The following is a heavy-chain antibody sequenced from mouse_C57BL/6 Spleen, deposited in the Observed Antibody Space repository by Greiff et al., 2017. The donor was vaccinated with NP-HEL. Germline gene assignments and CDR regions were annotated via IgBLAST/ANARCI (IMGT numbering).Heavy chain of an antibody. CDR2: ISNGGGST. J-gene: IGHJ3*01. D-gene: IGHD1-1*01. CDR1: GFTFSDYY. CDR3: ARPYYYGSRGTWFAY. V-gene: IGHV5-12*01. Sequence: EVQLVESGGGLVQPGGSLKLSCAASGFTFSDYYMYWVRQTPEKRLEWVAYISNGGGSTYYPDTVKGRFTISRDNAKNTLYLQMSRLKSEDTAMYYCARPYYYGSRGTWFAYWGQGTLVTVSA.